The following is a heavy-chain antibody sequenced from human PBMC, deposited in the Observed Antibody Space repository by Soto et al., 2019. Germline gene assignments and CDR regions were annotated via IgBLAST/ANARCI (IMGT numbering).Heavy chain of an antibody. V-gene: IGHV4-30-4*01. CDR1: GGSISSGDYY. CDR2: IYYSGST. CDR3: ARGLDDYGGNSTFDY. Sequence: PSETLSLTCTVSGGSISSGDYYWSWIRQAPGKGLEWIGYIYYSGSTYYNPSLKSRVTISVDTSKNQFSLKLSSVTAADTAVYYCARGLDDYGGNSTFDYWGQGTLVTVSS. J-gene: IGHJ4*02. D-gene: IGHD4-17*01.